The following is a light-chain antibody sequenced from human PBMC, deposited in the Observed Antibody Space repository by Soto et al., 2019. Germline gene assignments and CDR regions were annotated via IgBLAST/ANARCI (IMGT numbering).Light chain of an antibody. J-gene: IGLJ1*01. CDR1: SSDVGSSDL. V-gene: IGLV2-23*01. Sequence: QSVLTQPASVSGSPGQSITISCIGTSSDVGSSDLVSWYQQHPDTVPKLLIYGASKRPSGVSNRFSGSKSGNTAPLTISGLQAEDEADYYCCSYASTSPYVFGTGTKLTVL. CDR2: GAS. CDR3: CSYASTSPYV.